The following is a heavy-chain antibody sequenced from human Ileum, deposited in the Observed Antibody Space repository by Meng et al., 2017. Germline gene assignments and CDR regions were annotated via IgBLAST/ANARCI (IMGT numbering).Heavy chain of an antibody. CDR2: INWNGGIT. Sequence: GGSLRLSCAASGFTFDDYAMHWVRQAPGKGLGWVSLINWNGGITYYADSVKGRFTISRDNSKSSLYLQMNSLRGEDTALYYCARRSSNSWHPDYWGQGTLVTVSS. V-gene: IGHV3-43D*03. CDR1: GFTFDDYA. CDR3: ARRSSNSWHPDY. D-gene: IGHD6-13*01. J-gene: IGHJ4*02.